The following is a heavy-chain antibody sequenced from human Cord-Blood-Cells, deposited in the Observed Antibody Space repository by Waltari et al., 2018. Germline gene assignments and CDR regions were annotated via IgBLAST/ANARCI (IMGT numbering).Heavy chain of an antibody. D-gene: IGHD3-10*01. CDR2: IYYSGST. Sequence: QLQLQESGPGLVKPSETLSLTCTVSGGSISSSSYYWGWIRQPPGKGLEWIGSIYYSGSTYYNPSLKSRVTISVDTSKNQFSLKLSSVTAADTAVYYCARYGSGSYSSDYWGQGTLVTVSS. CDR3: ARYGSGSYSSDY. J-gene: IGHJ4*02. CDR1: GGSISSSSYY. V-gene: IGHV4-39*01.